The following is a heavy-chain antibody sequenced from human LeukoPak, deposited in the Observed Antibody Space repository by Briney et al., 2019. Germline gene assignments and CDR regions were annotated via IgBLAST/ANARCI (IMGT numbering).Heavy chain of an antibody. CDR1: GFTFDDYA. D-gene: IGHD6-13*01. Sequence: GGSLRLSCAAFGFTFDDYAMHWVRQAPGKGLEWVSGIGWNSGGIVYADSVKGRFTISRDNAKNSLYLQMNSLGAEDTALYYCVKVTAAGFVDHWGQGTLVTVSS. CDR2: IGWNSGGI. CDR3: VKVTAAGFVDH. J-gene: IGHJ4*02. V-gene: IGHV3-9*01.